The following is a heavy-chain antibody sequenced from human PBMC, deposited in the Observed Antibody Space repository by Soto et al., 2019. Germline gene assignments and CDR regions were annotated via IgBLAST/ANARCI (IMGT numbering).Heavy chain of an antibody. J-gene: IGHJ4*02. CDR2: IIPMFGTA. D-gene: IGHD3-22*01. Sequence: QVQLVQSGAEVKKPGSSVKVSCKTSGGTFSSYAISWVRQAPGQGLEWMGGIIPMFGTANYAQKFQGRVTITADEATSTGYMELSSLRSEDTAVYYCARSRANYYDSRGYYYSTFDYWGQGTLVTVSS. CDR3: ARSRANYYDSRGYYYSTFDY. V-gene: IGHV1-69*12. CDR1: GGTFSSYA.